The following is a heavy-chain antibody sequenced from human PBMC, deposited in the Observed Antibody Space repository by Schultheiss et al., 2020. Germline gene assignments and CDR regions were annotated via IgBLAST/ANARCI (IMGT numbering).Heavy chain of an antibody. Sequence: SETLSLTCGVYGGSFSGYYWGWIRQHPGKGLEWIGYIYYSGSTYYNPSLKSRVTISVDTSKNQFSLKLTSVTAADTAVYYCAKGDILTGKRGYFDFWGQGTLVTVSS. CDR2: IYYSGST. V-gene: IGHV4-31*11. D-gene: IGHD3-9*01. CDR3: AKGDILTGKRGYFDF. CDR1: GGSFSGYY. J-gene: IGHJ4*02.